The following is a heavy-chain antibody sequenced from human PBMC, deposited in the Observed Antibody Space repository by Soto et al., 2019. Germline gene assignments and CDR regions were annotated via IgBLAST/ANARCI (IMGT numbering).Heavy chain of an antibody. V-gene: IGHV3-21*01. J-gene: IGHJ4*02. CDR3: ARVINQQLVGTGDY. D-gene: IGHD6-13*01. Sequence: GGSLRLSCAASGFTFSTYTMKWVRQAPGKGLEWVSSISSGSSYIYYADSVRGRFTISRDNAKNSLFLQVNSLRAEDTAVYYCARVINQQLVGTGDYWAQGT. CDR1: GFTFSTYT. CDR2: ISSGSSYI.